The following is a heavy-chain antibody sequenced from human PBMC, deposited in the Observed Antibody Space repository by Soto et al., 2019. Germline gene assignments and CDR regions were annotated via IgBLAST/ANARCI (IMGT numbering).Heavy chain of an antibody. D-gene: IGHD2-15*01. Sequence: VESLKISCKASGYIFMDYWIGCILQMPVKVLEWMGIVYPRDSDTRYSPSFQGQVTISADRPTGTAFLQWRSLKASDTALYYCARPPLPGYSIHFNSWGQGTLVTVSS. CDR1: GYIFMDYW. J-gene: IGHJ4*02. V-gene: IGHV5-51*01. CDR2: VYPRDSDT. CDR3: ARPPLPGYSIHFNS.